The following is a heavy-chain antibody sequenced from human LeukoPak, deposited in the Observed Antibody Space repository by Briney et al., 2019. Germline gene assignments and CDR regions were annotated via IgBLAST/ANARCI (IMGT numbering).Heavy chain of an antibody. V-gene: IGHV3-9*01. Sequence: PGGSLRLSCAASGFTFSSYWMNWVRQAPGKGLEWVSGISWNSGSIGYADSVKGRFTISRDNAKNSLYLQMNSLRAEDTALYYCAKDIGYGDSQHYYYGMDVWGQGTTVTVSS. CDR2: ISWNSGSI. J-gene: IGHJ6*02. D-gene: IGHD4-17*01. CDR1: GFTFSSYW. CDR3: AKDIGYGDSQHYYYGMDV.